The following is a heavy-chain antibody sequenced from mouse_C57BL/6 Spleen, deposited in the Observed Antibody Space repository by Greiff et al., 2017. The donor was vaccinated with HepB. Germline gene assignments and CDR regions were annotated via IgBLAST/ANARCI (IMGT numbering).Heavy chain of an antibody. V-gene: IGHV1-7*01. D-gene: IGHD2-1*01. Sequence: QVQLQQSGAELAKPGASVKLSCKASGYTFTSYWMHWVKQRPGQGLEWIGYINPSSGYTKYNQKFKDKATLTADKSSSTAYMQLSSLTYEDSAVYYCARQFSFYLWAMDYWGQGTSVTVSS. CDR3: ARQFSFYLWAMDY. J-gene: IGHJ4*01. CDR2: INPSSGYT. CDR1: GYTFTSYW.